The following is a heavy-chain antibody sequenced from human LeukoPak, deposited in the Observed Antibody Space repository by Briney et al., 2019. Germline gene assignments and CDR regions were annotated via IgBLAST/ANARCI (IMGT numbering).Heavy chain of an antibody. CDR1: GGSISSYY. J-gene: IGHJ3*02. D-gene: IGHD4-17*01. CDR2: IYYSGST. CDR3: AREGRTTVTTDAFDI. Sequence: SETLSLTCTVSGGSISSYYWSWIRQPPGKGLEWIGYIYYSGSTNYNPSLRSRVTISVDTSKDQFSLKLSSVTAADTAVYYCAREGRTTVTTDAFDIWGQGTMVTVSS. V-gene: IGHV4-59*12.